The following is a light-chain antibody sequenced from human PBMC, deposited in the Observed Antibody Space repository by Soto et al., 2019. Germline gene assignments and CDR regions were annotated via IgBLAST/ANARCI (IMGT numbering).Light chain of an antibody. CDR1: QAITTE. Sequence: DIQMTQSPSSLSASVGDRVTITCRASQAITTELRWYQQKPGEPPKRLIYAASTLHSGVPSRFSGSGSGTEFTLTISSLEPEDFATYFCLQHKSYPRTFGQGTKVEIK. V-gene: IGKV1-17*01. CDR3: LQHKSYPRT. CDR2: AAS. J-gene: IGKJ1*01.